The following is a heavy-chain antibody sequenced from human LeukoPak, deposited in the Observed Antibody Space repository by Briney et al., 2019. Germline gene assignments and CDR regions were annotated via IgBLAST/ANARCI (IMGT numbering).Heavy chain of an antibody. D-gene: IGHD1-20*01. V-gene: IGHV4-61*02. J-gene: IGHJ4*02. CDR2: IYASGST. Sequence: PSQTLSLTCTVSGVSLSSGSYYWSWIRQPAGKGLEWIGRIYASGSTNYNPSLKSRVTISVDTSKNQFSLKLSSVTAADTAVYYCARVDITGTPTGGYWGQGTLVTVSS. CDR3: ARVDITGTPTGGY. CDR1: GVSLSSGSYY.